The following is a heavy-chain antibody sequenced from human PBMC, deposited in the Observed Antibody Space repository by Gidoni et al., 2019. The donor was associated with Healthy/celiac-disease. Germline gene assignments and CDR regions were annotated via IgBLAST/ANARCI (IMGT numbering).Heavy chain of an antibody. CDR2: ISGSGGST. J-gene: IGHJ3*02. V-gene: IGHV3-23*01. D-gene: IGHD6-13*01. CDR3: AKDGYSSSWTISDAFDI. CDR1: GFTFSSYA. Sequence: EVQLLESGGGLVQPGGSLRLSCAASGFTFSSYAMTWVRQAPGKGLEWVSAISGSGGSTYYADSVKGRFTISRDNSKNTLYLQMNSLRAEDTAVYYCAKDGYSSSWTISDAFDIWGQGTMVTVSS.